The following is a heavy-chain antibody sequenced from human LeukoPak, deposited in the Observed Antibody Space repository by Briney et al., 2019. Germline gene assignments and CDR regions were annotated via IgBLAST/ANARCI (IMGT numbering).Heavy chain of an antibody. CDR2: ISSSSSYI. Sequence: PGGSLRLSCAASGFTVSNNYMSWVRQAPGKGLEWVSSISSSSSYIYYADSVKGRFTISRDNAKNSLYLQMNSLRAEDTAVCYCAREGEDIVVVPAAHPLDYWGQGTLVTVSS. CDR1: GFTVSNNY. D-gene: IGHD2-2*01. J-gene: IGHJ4*02. CDR3: AREGEDIVVVPAAHPLDY. V-gene: IGHV3-21*01.